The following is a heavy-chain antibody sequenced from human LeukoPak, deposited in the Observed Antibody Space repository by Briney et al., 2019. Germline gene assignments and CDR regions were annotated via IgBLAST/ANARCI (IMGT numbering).Heavy chain of an antibody. V-gene: IGHV4-59*08. CDR3: ARSSVPAAFNWFDP. D-gene: IGHD2-2*01. J-gene: IGHJ5*02. Sequence: SETLSLTCTVSGGSISSYYWSWIRQPPGKGLEWIGHIYYSGSTNYNPSLKSRVTISVDTSKNQFSLKLSSVTAADTAVYYCARSSVPAAFNWFDPWGQGTLVTVSS. CDR1: GGSISSYY. CDR2: IYYSGST.